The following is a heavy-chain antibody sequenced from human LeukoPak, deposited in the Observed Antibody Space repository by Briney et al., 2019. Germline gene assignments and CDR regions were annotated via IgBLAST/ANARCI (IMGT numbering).Heavy chain of an antibody. D-gene: IGHD7-27*01. V-gene: IGHV3-53*01. J-gene: IGHJ4*02. CDR1: GFTVSSNY. CDR3: AKDGGLWVSAHWGDS. Sequence: GGSLRLSCAASGFTVSSNYMSWVRQAPGKGLEWVSVIYSGGSTYYADSVKGRFTVSRDDSKNTLYLQMNSLRAEDTAVYYCAKDGGLWVSAHWGDSWGRGTLVTVSS. CDR2: IYSGGST.